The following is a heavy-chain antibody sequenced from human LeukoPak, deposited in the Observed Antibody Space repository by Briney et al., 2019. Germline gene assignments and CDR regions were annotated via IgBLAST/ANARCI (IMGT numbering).Heavy chain of an antibody. J-gene: IGHJ4*02. CDR3: AKHAGRAIRYFDWSTVGDY. CDR1: GFTFSSYA. V-gene: IGHV3-23*01. D-gene: IGHD3-9*01. Sequence: GGSLRLSCAASGFTFSSYAMSWVRQAPGKGLEWVSAISGSGGSTYYADSVKGRFTISRDNSKNTLYLQMNSLRAEDTAVYYCAKHAGRAIRYFDWSTVGDYWGQGTLVTVSS. CDR2: ISGSGGST.